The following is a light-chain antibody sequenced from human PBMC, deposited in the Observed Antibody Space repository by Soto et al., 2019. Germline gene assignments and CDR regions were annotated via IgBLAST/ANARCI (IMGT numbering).Light chain of an antibody. CDR3: KHYGETPIT. V-gene: IGKV3-20*01. Sequence: PGGRATLSCRASQSVSRRLAWYQHRPGQSPRLLISGASMRASGVPVRFSGSGSGTDFTLTISRLETEDFAVYYCKHYGETPITFGLGTRLEV. J-gene: IGKJ5*01. CDR1: QSVSRR. CDR2: GAS.